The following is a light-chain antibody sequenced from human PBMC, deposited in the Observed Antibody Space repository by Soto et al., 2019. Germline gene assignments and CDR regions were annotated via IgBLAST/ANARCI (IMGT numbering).Light chain of an antibody. V-gene: IGKV1-5*01. CDR2: DAS. J-gene: IGKJ2*01. Sequence: DIQTTQSPSTLSASVGDRVTITCRASQSISSWLAWYQQKPGKAPKLLIYDASSLESGVPSRFSGSGSGTEFTLTISSLQPDDFATYYCQQYNSCPYTFGQGTKLEIK. CDR3: QQYNSCPYT. CDR1: QSISSW.